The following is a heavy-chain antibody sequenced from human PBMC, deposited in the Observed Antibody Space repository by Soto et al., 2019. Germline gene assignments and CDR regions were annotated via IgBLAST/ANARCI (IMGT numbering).Heavy chain of an antibody. V-gene: IGHV4-4*07. J-gene: IGHJ6*02. Sequence: SETLSLTCTVSGGSISSYYWSWIRQPAGKGLEWIGRIYTSGSTNYNPSLKSRVTMSVDTSKNQFSLKLSSVTAADTAVYYCATDGSGLDYYYVMDLWGQGTTVNLSS. CDR1: GGSISSYY. D-gene: IGHD3-10*01. CDR3: ATDGSGLDYYYVMDL. CDR2: IYTSGST.